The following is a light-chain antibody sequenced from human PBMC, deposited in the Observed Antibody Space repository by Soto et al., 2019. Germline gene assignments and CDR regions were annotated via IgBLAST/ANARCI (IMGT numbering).Light chain of an antibody. J-gene: IGLJ2*01. V-gene: IGLV1-40*01. Sequence: QSALTQPPSVSGAPGQRVTISCTGSSSNIGAGYDVHWYQQLPGTAPKLLIYGNSNRPSGVPDRFSGSKSGTSASLAITGLQAEDEADYYCQSCDSSPGVLFGGGTKVTVL. CDR3: QSCDSSPGVL. CDR2: GNS. CDR1: SSNIGAGYD.